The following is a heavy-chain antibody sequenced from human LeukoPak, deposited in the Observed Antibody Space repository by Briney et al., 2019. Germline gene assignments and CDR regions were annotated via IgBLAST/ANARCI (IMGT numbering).Heavy chain of an antibody. CDR2: IYHSGST. Sequence: PSETLSLTCAVSGGSISSSNWWSWVRQPPGKGLEWIGEIYHSGSTNYNPSLKSRVTISVDTSKNQFSLKLSSVTAADTAVYYCARRAAYSSGWYNYYYYMDVWGKGTTVTISS. CDR3: ARRAAYSSGWYNYYYYMDV. CDR1: GGSISSSNW. V-gene: IGHV4-4*02. D-gene: IGHD6-19*01. J-gene: IGHJ6*03.